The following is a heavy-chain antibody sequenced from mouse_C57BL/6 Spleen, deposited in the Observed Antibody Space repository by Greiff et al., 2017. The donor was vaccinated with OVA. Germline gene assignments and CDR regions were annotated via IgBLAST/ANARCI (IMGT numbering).Heavy chain of an antibody. D-gene: IGHD2-10*01. V-gene: IGHV1-22*01. CDR2: INPNNGGT. J-gene: IGHJ4*01. CDR3: ARTYYALYYAMDY. Sequence: EVQLQPSGPELVQPGASVKMSCKASGYTFTDYNMHWVKQSHGKSLEWIGYINPNNGGTSYNQKFKGKATLTVNKSSSTAYMELRSLTSEDSAVYYCARTYYALYYAMDYWGQGTSVTVSS. CDR1: GYTFTDYN.